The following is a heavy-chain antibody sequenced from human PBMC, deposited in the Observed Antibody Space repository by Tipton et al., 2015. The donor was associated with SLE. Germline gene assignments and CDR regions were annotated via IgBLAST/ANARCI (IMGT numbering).Heavy chain of an antibody. CDR2: IYYSGTT. CDR1: GASLRNSGYY. D-gene: IGHD2-2*01. J-gene: IGHJ6*04. CDR3: ARGVVVVPAAMGLTDV. Sequence: TLSLTCSVSGASLRNSGYYWGWIRQPPGKGLEWIGGIYYSGTTHYSPSLKSRVSISVDTSKNQFSLKLNSMTAADTAVYYCARGVVVVPAAMGLTDVWGKGTTVTVSP. V-gene: IGHV4-39*07.